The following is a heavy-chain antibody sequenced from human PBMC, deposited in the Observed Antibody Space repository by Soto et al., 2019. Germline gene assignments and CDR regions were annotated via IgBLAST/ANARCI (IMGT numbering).Heavy chain of an antibody. D-gene: IGHD6-19*01. Sequence: SETLSLTCTVSGGSISSYYWSWIRQPPGKGLEWIGYIYYSGSTNYNPSLKSRVTISVDTSKNQFSLQLNSVTPEDTAVYYCAREVAVAGIFDYWGQGTLVTVS. CDR1: GGSISSYY. CDR2: IYYSGST. V-gene: IGHV4-59*12. J-gene: IGHJ4*02. CDR3: AREVAVAGIFDY.